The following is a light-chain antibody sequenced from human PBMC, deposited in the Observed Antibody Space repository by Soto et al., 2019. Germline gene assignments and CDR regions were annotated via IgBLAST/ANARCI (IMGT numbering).Light chain of an antibody. CDR1: SSDVGGYNY. V-gene: IGLV2-11*01. CDR2: DVT. J-gene: IGLJ3*02. Sequence: QSALTQPRSVSGSPGQSVTISCTGTSSDVGGYNYVSWYQQHPGKAPKFMIYDVTKRPSGVPDRFSGSKSGNTASLTISGLQAEDEADYYCQSYDSTLSASVFGGGTKLTVL. CDR3: QSYDSTLSASV.